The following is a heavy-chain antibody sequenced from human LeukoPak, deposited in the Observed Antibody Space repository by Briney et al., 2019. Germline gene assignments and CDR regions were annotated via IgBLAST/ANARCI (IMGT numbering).Heavy chain of an antibody. CDR3: ARRRSGNLDY. CDR1: GFTFSNYD. Sequence: GGSLRLSCAASGFTFSNYDMNWVRQAPGKGLEGVSYISSSGSTIYYADSVKGRFTISRDNAKNSLYLQMNSLRAEDTAVYYCARRRSGNLDYWGQGTLVTVSS. V-gene: IGHV3-48*03. D-gene: IGHD3-10*01. CDR2: ISSSGSTI. J-gene: IGHJ4*02.